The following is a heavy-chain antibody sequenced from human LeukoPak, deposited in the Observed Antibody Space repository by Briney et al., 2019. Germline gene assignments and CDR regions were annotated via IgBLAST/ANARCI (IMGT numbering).Heavy chain of an antibody. CDR3: ARNGRGGSGSYFDY. D-gene: IGHD3-10*01. CDR2: TSGYSGNT. V-gene: IGHV1-18*01. CDR1: GFTFTSYG. Sequence: ASVKVSRKASGFTFTSYGFSWVRQAPGQGFEWMGWTSGYSGNTNSAQKLQGRVTMTTDTSTSTVYMELRSLRSDDTAVYYCARNGRGGSGSYFDYWGQGTLVTVSS. J-gene: IGHJ4*02.